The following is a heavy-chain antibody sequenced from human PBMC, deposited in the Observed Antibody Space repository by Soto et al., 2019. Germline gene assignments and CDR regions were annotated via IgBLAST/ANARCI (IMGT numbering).Heavy chain of an antibody. Sequence: SETLSLTCAVYGGSVNGYYWNWIRQPPGKGLEWIGEINHIGGTHYNPSLKSRVTMSVDTSKNQFSLRLSSVTAADTAIYYCATRITVFGLLIPPFDPWGQGTQVTVSS. D-gene: IGHD3-3*01. CDR3: ATRITVFGLLIPPFDP. CDR2: INHIGGT. V-gene: IGHV4-34*01. CDR1: GGSVNGYY. J-gene: IGHJ5*02.